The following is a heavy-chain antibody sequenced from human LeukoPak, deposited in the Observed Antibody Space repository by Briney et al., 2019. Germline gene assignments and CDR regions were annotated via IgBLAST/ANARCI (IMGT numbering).Heavy chain of an antibody. CDR1: GLTVSSNY. D-gene: IGHD1-26*01. J-gene: IGHJ4*02. Sequence: GGPLRLSCAASGLTVSSNYMSWVRQAPGKGLEWVSVIYSGGSTYYADSVKGRFTISRDNSKNTLYLQMNSLRAEDTAVYYCARVASGSYYYPFDYWGQGTLVTVSS. V-gene: IGHV3-53*01. CDR3: ARVASGSYYYPFDY. CDR2: IYSGGST.